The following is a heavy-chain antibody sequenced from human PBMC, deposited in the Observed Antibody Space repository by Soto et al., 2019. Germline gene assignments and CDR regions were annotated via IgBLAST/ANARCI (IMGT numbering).Heavy chain of an antibody. D-gene: IGHD3-3*01. V-gene: IGHV4-31*03. CDR3: ARAGYDFWSGYLNWFDP. Sequence: SETLSLTCTVSGGSISSGGYYWSWIRQHPGKGLEWIGYIYYSGSTYYNPSLKSRVTISGDTSKNQFSLKLSSETAADTAVYYCARAGYDFWSGYLNWFDPWGQGTLVTVSS. CDR1: GGSISSGGYY. CDR2: IYYSGST. J-gene: IGHJ5*02.